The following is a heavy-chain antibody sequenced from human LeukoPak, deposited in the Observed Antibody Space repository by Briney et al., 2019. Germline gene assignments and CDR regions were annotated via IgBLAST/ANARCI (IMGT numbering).Heavy chain of an antibody. Sequence: SVKVSCKASGITFTSSAMQWVRQARGQRLEWIGWIVVGSGHTNYAQKFQERVTITRDMSTSTAYMELRSLRSEDTAVYYCAAGGSWFDPWGQGTLVTVSS. CDR3: AAGGSWFDP. CDR2: IVVGSGHT. V-gene: IGHV1-58*02. CDR1: GITFTSSA. J-gene: IGHJ5*02.